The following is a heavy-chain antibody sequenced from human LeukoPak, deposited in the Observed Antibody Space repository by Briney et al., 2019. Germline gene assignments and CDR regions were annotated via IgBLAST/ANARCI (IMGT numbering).Heavy chain of an antibody. CDR1: GFTVSTNY. CDR3: ARGGLGDYDFWSGYF. Sequence: GALELSCAASGFTVSTNYMSRVRPAPGKGLEWVSVLYSGGNTNYADSVNGRFTISRDNSKNTLYLQMNSLRSEDTAVYYCARGGLGDYDFWSGYFWGQGTLVTVSS. J-gene: IGHJ4*02. V-gene: IGHV3-53*05. D-gene: IGHD3-3*01. CDR2: LYSGGNT.